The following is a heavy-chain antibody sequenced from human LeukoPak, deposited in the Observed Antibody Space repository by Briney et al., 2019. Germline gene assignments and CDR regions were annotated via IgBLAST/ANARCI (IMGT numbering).Heavy chain of an antibody. Sequence: GGSLRLSCAASGFTFSSYAMSWVRQAPGKGLEWVSAISGSGGSTYYADSVKGRFTISRDNSKNTLYLQMNSLRAEDTAVYYCAKDGRISVGDVRELRPFDPWGQGTLVTVSS. CDR1: GFTFSSYA. D-gene: IGHD3-10*01. CDR3: AKDGRISVGDVRELRPFDP. J-gene: IGHJ5*02. CDR2: ISGSGGST. V-gene: IGHV3-23*01.